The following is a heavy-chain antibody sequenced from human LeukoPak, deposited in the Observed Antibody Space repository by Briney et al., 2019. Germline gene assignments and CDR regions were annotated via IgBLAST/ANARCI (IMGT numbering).Heavy chain of an antibody. CDR3: ARDRGSGWYDY. CDR2: IYIDGNT. D-gene: IGHD6-19*01. V-gene: IGHV3-66*01. Sequence: GGSLRLSCAASGFTVSSNYMSWVREAPGKGLEWVSVIYIDGNTYYADSVKGRFTISRDNSKNTLYLQMNSLRAGDTAVYYCARDRGSGWYDYWGQGTLVTVSS. CDR1: GFTVSSNY. J-gene: IGHJ4*02.